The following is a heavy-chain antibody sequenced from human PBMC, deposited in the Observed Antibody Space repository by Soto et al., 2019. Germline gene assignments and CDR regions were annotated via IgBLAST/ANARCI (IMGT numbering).Heavy chain of an antibody. CDR3: AKVWGQTVYYYGMDV. J-gene: IGHJ6*02. V-gene: IGHV3-23*01. D-gene: IGHD7-27*01. CDR2: ISGSGGST. CDR1: GFTFSSYA. Sequence: GGSLRLSCAASGFTFSSYAMSWVRQAPGKGLEWVSAISGSGGSTYYAGSVKGRFTISRDNSKNTLYLQMNSLGAEDTAVYYCAKVWGQTVYYYGMDVWGQGTTVTVSS.